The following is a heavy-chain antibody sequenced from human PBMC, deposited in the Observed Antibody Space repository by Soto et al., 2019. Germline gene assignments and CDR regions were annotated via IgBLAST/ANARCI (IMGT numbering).Heavy chain of an antibody. J-gene: IGHJ4*02. CDR1: GFTFTAFA. V-gene: IGHV3-30-3*01. CDR3: AKDRFFDSYSFDY. D-gene: IGHD3-9*01. Sequence: QVQLVESGGGVVQPGRSLSLSCAASGFTFTAFAMHWVRQAPGKGLEWVAIISYDGGDIHYADSVKGRLTISRDISKNTVYLQMNSLRPEDTAVYYCAKDRFFDSYSFDYWGQGTLVTVSS. CDR2: ISYDGGDI.